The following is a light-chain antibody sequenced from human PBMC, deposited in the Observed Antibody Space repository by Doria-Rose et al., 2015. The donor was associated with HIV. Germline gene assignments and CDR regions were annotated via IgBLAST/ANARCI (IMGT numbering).Light chain of an antibody. Sequence: TQSPGTLSLSPGERATLSCRANQSFSSTYLAWYQRKPGQAPSLLIYDGSTRATGIPDRFSASGSGTDFTLTINRLEPEDFALYYCHQYGTSWTFGQGTKVEI. CDR1: QSFSSTY. V-gene: IGKV3-20*01. J-gene: IGKJ1*01. CDR3: HQYGTSWT. CDR2: DGS.